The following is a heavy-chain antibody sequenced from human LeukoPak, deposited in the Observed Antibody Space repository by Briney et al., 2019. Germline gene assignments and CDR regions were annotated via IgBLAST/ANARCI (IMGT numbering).Heavy chain of an antibody. CDR3: AKRVSYSSPAAYLDS. Sequence: GGSLRLSCAASGFTFNSYGMTWGRQAPGKWLEWVSSISDTGGNTYYTESVRGRFTVSRDNSKNTLYLQMNSLRAEDTAVYHCAKRVSYSSPAAYLDSWGRGTLVTVSS. J-gene: IGHJ4*02. CDR1: GFTFNSYG. D-gene: IGHD6-13*01. V-gene: IGHV3-23*01. CDR2: ISDTGGNT.